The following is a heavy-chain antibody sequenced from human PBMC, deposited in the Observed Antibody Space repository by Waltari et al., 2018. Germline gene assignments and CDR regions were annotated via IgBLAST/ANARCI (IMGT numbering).Heavy chain of an antibody. CDR1: GFTVSSNY. D-gene: IGHD3-22*01. CDR2: IYSGGST. V-gene: IGHV3-53*01. J-gene: IGHJ4*02. CDR3: ARSYYDSSGIDY. Sequence: EVQLVESGGGLIRPGGSLRLSCAASGFTVSSNYMSWVRQAPGKGLEWVSVIYSGGSTYYADSVKGRFTISRDNSKNTLYLQMNSLRAEDTAVYYCARSYYDSSGIDYWGQGTLVTVSS.